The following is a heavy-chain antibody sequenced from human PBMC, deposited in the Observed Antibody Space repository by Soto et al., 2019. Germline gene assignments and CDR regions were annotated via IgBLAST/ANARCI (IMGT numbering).Heavy chain of an antibody. Sequence: SETLSLTCTVSGGSISSGGYYWSWIRQHPGKGLEWIGYIYYSGSTYYNPSLKSRVTISVDTSKNQFSLKLSSVTAADTAVYYCAREGGSSGYYYAGGFYYWGQGTLVTVSS. CDR2: IYYSGST. D-gene: IGHD3-22*01. J-gene: IGHJ4*02. CDR1: GGSISSGGYY. V-gene: IGHV4-31*03. CDR3: AREGGSSGYYYAGGFYY.